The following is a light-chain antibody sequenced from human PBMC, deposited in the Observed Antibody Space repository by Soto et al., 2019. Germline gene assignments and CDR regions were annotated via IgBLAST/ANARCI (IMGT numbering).Light chain of an antibody. V-gene: IGKV3-20*01. J-gene: IGKJ4*01. CDR2: GAS. Sequence: EIVLTQSPGTLSLSLGERATLSCRASQSVSSSYLAWYQQKPGQAPRLLIYGASSRATGIPDRFSGSGSGTDFTRTISRLEPEDFAVYYCQQYGSSPPVTFGGGTKVEIK. CDR3: QQYGSSPPVT. CDR1: QSVSSSY.